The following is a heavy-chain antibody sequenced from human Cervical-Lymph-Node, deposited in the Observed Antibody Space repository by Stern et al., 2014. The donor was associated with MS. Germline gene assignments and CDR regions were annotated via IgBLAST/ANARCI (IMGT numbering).Heavy chain of an antibody. CDR3: ARVDDCSGGTCFSTSWFDP. D-gene: IGHD2-15*01. J-gene: IGHJ5*02. Sequence: QVQLQESGPGLVKPSETLSLTCTVSGGSFNNYYWSWIQQPPGKGLEWIGYIYQDGSTKYNPSLKSRVTISLHTSKKQFSLRLTSVTAADTAVYYCARVDDCSGGTCFSTSWFDPWGQGTLVTVSS. CDR2: IYQDGST. CDR1: GGSFNNYY. V-gene: IGHV4-59*01.